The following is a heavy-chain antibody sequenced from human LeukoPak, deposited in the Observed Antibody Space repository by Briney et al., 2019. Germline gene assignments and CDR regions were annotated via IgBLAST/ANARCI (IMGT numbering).Heavy chain of an antibody. CDR3: AHRRKYSSSWYYFDY. J-gene: IGHJ4*02. CDR1: GFSPSTSGVG. V-gene: IGHV2-5*02. D-gene: IGHD6-13*01. CDR2: IYWDDDK. Sequence: SGPTLVKPTQTLTLTCTFSGFSPSTSGVGVGWIRQPPGKALEWLALIYWDDDKRYSPSLKSRLTITKDTSKNQVVLTMTNMDPVDTATYYCAHRRKYSSSWYYFDYWGQGTLATVSS.